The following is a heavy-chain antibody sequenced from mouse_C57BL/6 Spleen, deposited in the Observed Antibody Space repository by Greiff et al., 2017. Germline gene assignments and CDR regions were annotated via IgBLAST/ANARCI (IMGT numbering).Heavy chain of an antibody. D-gene: IGHD2-3*01. CDR3: ARVEDGYFDY. Sequence: ESGPGLVKPSQSLSLTCSVTGYSITSGYYWNWIRQFPGNKLEWMGYISYDGSNNYNPSLKNRISITRDTSKNQFFLKLNSVTTEDTATYYCARVEDGYFDYWGQGTTRTVSS. CDR2: ISYDGSN. V-gene: IGHV3-6*01. J-gene: IGHJ2*01. CDR1: GYSITSGYY.